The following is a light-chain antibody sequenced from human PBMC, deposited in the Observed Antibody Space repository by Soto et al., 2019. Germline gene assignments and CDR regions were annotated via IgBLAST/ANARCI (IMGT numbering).Light chain of an antibody. Sequence: DLQMTQSPSSLSASVGDRVTITFRASQSISSYLNWYQHKPGKAPKLLIYAASSLQTGVPSRFSGSRSGTDFALTISSLQRDDFATYYCQQTDSFPRTFGQGTKVDIK. CDR1: QSISSY. CDR2: AAS. CDR3: QQTDSFPRT. J-gene: IGKJ1*01. V-gene: IGKV1-39*01.